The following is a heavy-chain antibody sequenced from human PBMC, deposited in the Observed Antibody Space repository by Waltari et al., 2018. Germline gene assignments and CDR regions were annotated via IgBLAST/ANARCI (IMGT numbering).Heavy chain of an antibody. CDR1: GFSLSTSGVG. CDR3: ARTNTYYDFWSGYYLGWFDP. J-gene: IGHJ5*02. CDR2: IYWNDDK. D-gene: IGHD3-3*01. V-gene: IGHV2-5*01. Sequence: QITLKESGPTLVKPTQTLTLTCTFSGFSLSTSGVGVGWIRQPPGKPLEWLALIYWNDDKRYSPSLKSRLTITKDTSKNQVVLTMTNMDPVDTATYYCARTNTYYDFWSGYYLGWFDPWGQGTLVTVSS.